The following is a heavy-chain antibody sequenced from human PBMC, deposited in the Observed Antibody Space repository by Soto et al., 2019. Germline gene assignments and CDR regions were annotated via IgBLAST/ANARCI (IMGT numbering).Heavy chain of an antibody. D-gene: IGHD3-3*01. Sequence: SLRLSCSSSLFTVSNYARSWVLHAPFKLLELVSAISGSGGSTYYADSVKGRFTISRDNSKNTLYLQMNSLRAEDTAVYYFAKGIRFLEWTSYYYYMEVWGKGTTVTVSS. CDR2: ISGSGGST. CDR1: LFTVSNYA. J-gene: IGHJ6*03. CDR3: AKGIRFLEWTSYYYYMEV. V-gene: IGHV3-23*01.